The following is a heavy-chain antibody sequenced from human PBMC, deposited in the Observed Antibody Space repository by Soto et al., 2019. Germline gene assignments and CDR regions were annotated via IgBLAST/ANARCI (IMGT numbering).Heavy chain of an antibody. CDR1: GFTFSSYA. CDR2: ISYGGSKK. Sequence: QVQLVESGGGVVQPGRSLRLSCAASGFTFSSYAMHWVRQAPGKGLEWVAVISYGGSKKYYADSVKGRFTISRDNSKNTLYLQMNSLRAEDTAVYYCARSYDFWSGYYTGYFDYWGQGTLVTVSS. D-gene: IGHD3-3*01. V-gene: IGHV3-30-3*01. J-gene: IGHJ4*02. CDR3: ARSYDFWSGYYTGYFDY.